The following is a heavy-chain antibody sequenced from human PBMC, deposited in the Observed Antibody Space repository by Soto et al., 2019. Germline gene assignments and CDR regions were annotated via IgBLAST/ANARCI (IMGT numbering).Heavy chain of an antibody. J-gene: IGHJ6*02. D-gene: IGHD5-12*01. Sequence: ESLSLACTVSGDSIRSYYWTWIRQPPGKGLELIGYIYYSGSTRYNPSLKSRVTISVDMSKNQFSLKLSSVIAADKAVYYCARAYGGLDNGLDVWGQGTEVTVSS. CDR3: ARAYGGLDNGLDV. V-gene: IGHV4-59*01. CDR2: IYYSGST. CDR1: GDSIRSYY.